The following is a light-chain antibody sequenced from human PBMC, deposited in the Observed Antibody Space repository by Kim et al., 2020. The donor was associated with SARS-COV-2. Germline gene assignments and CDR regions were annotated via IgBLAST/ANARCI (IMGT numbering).Light chain of an antibody. V-gene: IGLV3-25*03. CDR3: QSADSSGTVI. J-gene: IGLJ2*01. CDR1: ALPNQY. CDR2: KES. Sequence: VSPGQTARITFSGDALPNQYAYWYQQKPGQAPVLVIFKESERPSGIPERFSGSSSGTPDTFTISGVQAEDEADYYCQSADSSGTVIFGGGTQLTVL.